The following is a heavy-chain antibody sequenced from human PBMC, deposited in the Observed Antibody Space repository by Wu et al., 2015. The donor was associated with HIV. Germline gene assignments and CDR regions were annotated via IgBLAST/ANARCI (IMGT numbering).Heavy chain of an antibody. CDR3: TRNVEN. J-gene: IGHJ4*02. CDR2: IKPSNGLI. CDR1: GYTFTNFY. D-gene: IGHD1-1*01. Sequence: QVQLLQSGAEVKKPGASVKVSCETSGYTFTNFYIHWVRQAPGQGLEWMGWIKPSNGLINYAQKFQGRVTLTRDTSINTAYMQLTSLTSDDTAVYYCTRNVENWGQGTLVTVSS. V-gene: IGHV1-2*02.